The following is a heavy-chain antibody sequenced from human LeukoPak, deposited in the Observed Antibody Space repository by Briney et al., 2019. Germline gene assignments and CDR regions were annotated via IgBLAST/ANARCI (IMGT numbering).Heavy chain of an antibody. Sequence: PSETLSLTCTVSGYSISSGYYWGWIRQPPGKGLEWIGSIYHSGSTYYNPSLKSRVTISVDTSKNQFSLKLSSVTAADTAVYYCARREASGSGYYGFHYWGQGTLVTVSS. CDR1: GYSISSGYY. D-gene: IGHD3-3*01. V-gene: IGHV4-38-2*02. J-gene: IGHJ4*02. CDR2: IYHSGST. CDR3: ARREASGSGYYGFHY.